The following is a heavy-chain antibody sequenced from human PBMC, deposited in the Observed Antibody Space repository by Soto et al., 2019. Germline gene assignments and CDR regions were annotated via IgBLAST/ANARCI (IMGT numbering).Heavy chain of an antibody. CDR1: GGSISSGGYS. CDR2: IYHSGST. Sequence: QLQLQESGSGLVKPSQTLSLTCAVSGGSISSGGYSWSWIRQPPGKGLEWIGYIYHSGSTYYNPSLQSRGAISVDRSKNQFSLELSSVTAADTAVYYCAAGGGLPRYYWGQGTLVTVSS. CDR3: AAGGGLPRYY. D-gene: IGHD5-12*01. V-gene: IGHV4-30-2*01. J-gene: IGHJ4*02.